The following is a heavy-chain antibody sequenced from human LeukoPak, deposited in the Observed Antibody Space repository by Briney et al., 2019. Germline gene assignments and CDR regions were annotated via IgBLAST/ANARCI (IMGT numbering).Heavy chain of an antibody. CDR1: GFTFSSYC. V-gene: IGHV3-21*01. J-gene: IGHJ4*02. CDR2: IGSSSSYT. Sequence: GGSVRLLCAASGFTFSSYCMNWVRQARGKGLEWVSSIGSSSSYTYYADSVKGRFTISRDNAKNTLYLQMNSLRAEDTAVYYCAREGDSGYDPGVFDYWGQGTLVTVSS. CDR3: AREGDSGYDPGVFDY. D-gene: IGHD5-12*01.